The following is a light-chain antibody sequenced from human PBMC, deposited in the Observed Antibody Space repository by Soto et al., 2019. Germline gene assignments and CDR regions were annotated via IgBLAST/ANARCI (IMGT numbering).Light chain of an antibody. CDR3: QQYCSSPPYT. J-gene: IGKJ2*01. V-gene: IGKV3-20*01. Sequence: EIVLTQSPGTLSLSPGERATLSCRASQSVSSRYLAWYQQKPGQAPRLLIYGAYSRATGIPDRFSGSGSGTVFTLTISRLEPEEFAVYYCQQYCSSPPYTFGQGTKLEIK. CDR1: QSVSSRY. CDR2: GAY.